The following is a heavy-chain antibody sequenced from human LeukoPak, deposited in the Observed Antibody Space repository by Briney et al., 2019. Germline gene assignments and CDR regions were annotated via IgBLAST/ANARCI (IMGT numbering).Heavy chain of an antibody. CDR1: GFTFSSYA. Sequence: PGGSLRLSCAASGFTFSSYAMSWVRQAPGKGLEWVSAISGSGGSTYYADSVKGRFTISRDNSKNTLYLQMNSLRAEDTAVYYCAKGDLYSSSSGLHYWGQGTLVTASS. CDR3: AKGDLYSSSSGLHY. D-gene: IGHD6-6*01. CDR2: ISGSGGST. V-gene: IGHV3-23*01. J-gene: IGHJ4*02.